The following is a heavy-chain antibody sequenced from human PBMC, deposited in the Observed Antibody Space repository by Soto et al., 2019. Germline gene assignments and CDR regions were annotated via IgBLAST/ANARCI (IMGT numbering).Heavy chain of an antibody. D-gene: IGHD2-2*02. Sequence: PGGSLRLSCSASGFIFTDYSMTWIRQAPGEGLEWVSYISNGDETTQYADSVKGRFSVSRDNAENSVFLQMISLRAEDTAVYYCVREGRSSTSCNTGCAFDIWGQGTMVTVSS. CDR1: GFIFTDYS. CDR3: VREGRSSTSCNTGCAFDI. V-gene: IGHV3-11*01. J-gene: IGHJ3*02. CDR2: ISNGDETT.